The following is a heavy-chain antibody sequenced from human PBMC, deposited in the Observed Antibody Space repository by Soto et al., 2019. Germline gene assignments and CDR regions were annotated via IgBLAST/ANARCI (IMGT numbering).Heavy chain of an antibody. J-gene: IGHJ5*02. CDR2: INHSGST. Sequence: SETLSLTCAVYGGSFSGYYWSWIRQPPGKGLEWIGEINHSGSTNYNPSLKSRVTISVDTSKNQFSLKLSSVTAADTAVYYCARDVVVVAATTQNWFDPWGQGTLVTVSS. CDR1: GGSFSGYY. V-gene: IGHV4-34*01. D-gene: IGHD2-15*01. CDR3: ARDVVVVAATTQNWFDP.